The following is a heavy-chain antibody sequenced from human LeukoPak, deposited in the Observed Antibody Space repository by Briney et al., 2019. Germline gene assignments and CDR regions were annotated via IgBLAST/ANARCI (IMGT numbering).Heavy chain of an antibody. CDR3: ARGGNGYYYYMDV. CDR1: GFTVSSNY. J-gene: IGHJ6*03. CDR2: IYSGGST. Sequence: GGSLRLSCAASGFTVSSNYMSWVRQAPGKGLEWVSVIYSGGSTYYADSVKGRFTISRDNSKNTLYLQMNSLRAEDTAVYYCARGGNGYYYYMDVWGKGTTVTISS. V-gene: IGHV3-66*01. D-gene: IGHD4-23*01.